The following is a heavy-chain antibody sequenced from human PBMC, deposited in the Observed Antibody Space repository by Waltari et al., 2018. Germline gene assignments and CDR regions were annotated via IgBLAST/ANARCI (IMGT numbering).Heavy chain of an antibody. J-gene: IGHJ4*02. D-gene: IGHD6-13*01. V-gene: IGHV1-69*14. CDR1: GGTFSSYA. Sequence: QVQLVQSGAEVKKPGSSVKVSCKASGGTFSSYAISWVRQAPGQGLEWMGGIIPIFGTANYAQKVQGRVTSTADKSTSTAYMELSSLRSEDTAVYYCATAAAGTEYFDYWGQGTLVTVSS. CDR2: IIPIFGTA. CDR3: ATAAAGTEYFDY.